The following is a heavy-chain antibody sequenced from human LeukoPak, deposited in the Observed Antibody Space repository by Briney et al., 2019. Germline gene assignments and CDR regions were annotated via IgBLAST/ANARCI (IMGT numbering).Heavy chain of an antibody. CDR3: ARAGGSETYGGEFDY. Sequence: GGSLRLSCAASGFTFSSYAMSWVRQAPGKGLELVSSISSSNAYIYYADSVKGRFTISRDNAKNSLYLQMNSLRAEDTAVYYCARAGGSETYGGEFDYWGQGTLVTVSS. V-gene: IGHV3-21*01. CDR1: GFTFSSYA. J-gene: IGHJ4*02. D-gene: IGHD3-10*01. CDR2: ISSSNAYI.